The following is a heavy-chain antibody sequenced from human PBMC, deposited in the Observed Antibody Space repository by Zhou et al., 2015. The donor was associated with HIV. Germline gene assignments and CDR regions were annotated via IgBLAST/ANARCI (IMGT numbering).Heavy chain of an antibody. V-gene: IGHV1-69*06. D-gene: IGHD7-27*01. CDR2: IVPFFGTA. J-gene: IGHJ2*01. CDR3: AREGWGSWYFDL. Sequence: QVQLVQSGAEVKKPGSSVKVSCKASGGSFRSYIATWVXQAPGQGLEWMGGIVPFFGTANYAQKFQGRVTITADKSTSTAYMELSSLRSEDTAAYYCAREGWGSWYFDLWGRGTLVSVSS. CDR1: GGSFRSYI.